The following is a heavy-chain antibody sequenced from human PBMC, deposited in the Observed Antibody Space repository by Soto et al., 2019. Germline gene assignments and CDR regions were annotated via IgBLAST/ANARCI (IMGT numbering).Heavy chain of an antibody. CDR1: GYTFSTHG. Sequence: QIQLVQSGAEVKRPGASVKVSCKASGYTFSTHGITWVRQAPGQGLEWMGWISACNGNSKYAQKFQGRVTMTTDTSSATAYMELRSLRFDDTAVYYCAKGVYDYTFWGQGTLVTVSS. CDR2: ISACNGNS. CDR3: AKGVYDYTF. V-gene: IGHV1-18*01. J-gene: IGHJ4*02. D-gene: IGHD4-4*01.